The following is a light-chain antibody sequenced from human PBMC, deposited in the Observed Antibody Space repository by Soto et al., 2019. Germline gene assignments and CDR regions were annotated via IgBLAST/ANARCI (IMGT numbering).Light chain of an antibody. CDR1: SGSIASNY. CDR2: EDN. J-gene: IGLJ3*02. Sequence: NFMLTQPHSVSESPGKTVTISCTRSSGSIASNYVQWYQQRPGSAPTTVIYEDNQRPSGVPDRFSGSIDSSSNSASLTISGLKTEDEADYYCQSYDSSKIQWVFGGGTKLTVL. CDR3: QSYDSSKIQWV. V-gene: IGLV6-57*03.